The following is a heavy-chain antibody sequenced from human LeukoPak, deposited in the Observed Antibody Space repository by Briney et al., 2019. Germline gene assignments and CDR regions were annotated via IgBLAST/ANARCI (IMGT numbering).Heavy chain of an antibody. D-gene: IGHD3-16*01. CDR3: ARGRGSCSNWFDP. Sequence: SETLPLTCAVYGGSFSGYYWSWIRQPPGKGLEWIGEINHSGSTNYNPSLKSRVTISVDTSKNQFSLKLSSVTAADTAVYYCARGRGSCSNWFDPWGQGTLVTVSS. V-gene: IGHV4-34*01. J-gene: IGHJ5*02. CDR1: GGSFSGYY. CDR2: INHSGST.